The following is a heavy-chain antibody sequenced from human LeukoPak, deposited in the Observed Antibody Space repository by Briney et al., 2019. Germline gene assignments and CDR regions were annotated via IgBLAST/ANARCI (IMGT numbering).Heavy chain of an antibody. CDR3: ARDRDYGDYLVLGGFDY. J-gene: IGHJ4*02. D-gene: IGHD4-17*01. V-gene: IGHV4-4*08. Sequence: SETLSLTCTVSGGSISTYYGTWIRQPPGKGLEWIGYIYSSGSTSASTNYNPSLKSRVTISVDTSKNQFSLKLSSVTAADTAVYYCARDRDYGDYLVLGGFDYWGQGTLVTVSS. CDR1: GGSISTYY. CDR2: IYSSGSTSAST.